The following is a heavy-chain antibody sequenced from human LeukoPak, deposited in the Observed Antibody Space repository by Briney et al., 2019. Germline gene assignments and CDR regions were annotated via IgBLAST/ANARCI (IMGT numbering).Heavy chain of an antibody. CDR3: AAVGYCSSTSCYGFDY. CDR2: ISAYNGNT. J-gene: IGHJ4*02. Sequence: ASVKVSCKASGYTFSSYGISWVRQAPGQGLEWMGWISAYNGNTNYAQKFQERVTITRDMSTSTAYMELSSLRSEDTAVYYCAAVGYCSSTSCYGFDYWGQGTLVTVSS. CDR1: GYTFSSYG. V-gene: IGHV1-18*01. D-gene: IGHD2-2*01.